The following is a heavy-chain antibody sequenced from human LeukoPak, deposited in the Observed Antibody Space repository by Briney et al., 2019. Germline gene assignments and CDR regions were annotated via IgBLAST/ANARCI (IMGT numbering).Heavy chain of an antibody. CDR1: VYTFTSYY. J-gene: IGHJ6*03. Sequence: ASVKVSCKASVYTFTSYYMHWVRQAPGQGLEWVGIINPSGCSTSYAQKFQGRVTTTGDTSTSTVYMELSSLRSEDTAVYYCAGSTSPTALYHFYYYMDVWGKGTTVTVSS. V-gene: IGHV1-46*01. CDR2: INPSGCST. CDR3: AGSTSPTALYHFYYYMDV. D-gene: IGHD2-2*01.